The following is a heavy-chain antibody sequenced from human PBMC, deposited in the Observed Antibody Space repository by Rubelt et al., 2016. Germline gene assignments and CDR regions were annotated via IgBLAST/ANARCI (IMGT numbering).Heavy chain of an antibody. Sequence: VQLQQWGAGLLKPSETLSLTCAVYTGTFSDYYWTWIRQPPGTGLEWIGEINHSGGTNYNPSLKSRVTISVDTSKNPFALMLISVTAADTAMYYWWRGDRSVQLRSSHWGKGILVTVSS. J-gene: IGHJ4*02. CDR3: WRGDRSVQLRSSH. CDR1: TGTFSDYY. CDR2: INHSGGT. V-gene: IGHV4-34*01. D-gene: IGHD5/OR15-5a*01.